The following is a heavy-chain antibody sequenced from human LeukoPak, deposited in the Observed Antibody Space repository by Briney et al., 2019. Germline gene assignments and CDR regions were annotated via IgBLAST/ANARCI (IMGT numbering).Heavy chain of an antibody. CDR1: GFTFSDYY. V-gene: IGHV3-11*01. J-gene: IGHJ6*02. D-gene: IGHD3-10*01. CDR3: ARDRASRYGMDV. Sequence: GGSLRLSCAASGFTFSDYYMSWIRQAPGKGLEWVSYISSGGSSIDYADSVKGRFTISRDNAKNSLYLQMNSLRAEDTAVYYCARDRASRYGMDVWGQGTTVTVSS. CDR2: ISSGGSSI.